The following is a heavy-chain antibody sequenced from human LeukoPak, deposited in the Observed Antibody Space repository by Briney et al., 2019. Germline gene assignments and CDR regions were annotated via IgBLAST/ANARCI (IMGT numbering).Heavy chain of an antibody. CDR3: ARGLRYYYYYMDV. V-gene: IGHV4-4*09. CDR1: GGSMTNYY. CDR2: ISASGTT. J-gene: IGHJ6*03. Sequence: SETLSLTCTVSGGSMTNYYWNWIRQPPGKGLEWTGYISASGTTNYNPSLMSRVTISVDTSKNQFSLKLSSVTAADTAVYYCARGLRYYYYYMDVWGKGTTVTVSS.